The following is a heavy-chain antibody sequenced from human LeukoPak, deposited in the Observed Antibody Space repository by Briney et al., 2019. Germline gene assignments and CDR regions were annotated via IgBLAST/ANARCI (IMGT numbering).Heavy chain of an antibody. J-gene: IGHJ4*02. Sequence: GGSLRLSCAASGFTFSNYNMNWVRQAPGKGLEWVSSISTSSSYIYYADSVKGRFTISRDNAKNSLYLQMNSLRAEDTALYYCASIAVAGTREADYWGQGTLVTVSS. D-gene: IGHD6-19*01. V-gene: IGHV3-21*04. CDR2: ISTSSSYI. CDR3: ASIAVAGTREADY. CDR1: GFTFSNYN.